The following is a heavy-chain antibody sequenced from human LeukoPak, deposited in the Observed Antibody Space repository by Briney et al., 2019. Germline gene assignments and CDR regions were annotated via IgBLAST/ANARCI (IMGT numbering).Heavy chain of an antibody. V-gene: IGHV1-8*01. D-gene: IGHD3-22*01. CDR3: ARLLYDSSGYYQYYFDY. CDR1: GYTFTSYG. J-gene: IGHJ4*02. CDR2: MNPNSGNT. Sequence: ASVKVSCKASGYTFTSYGINWVRQATGQGLEWMGWMNPNSGNTGYAQKFQGRVTMTRSTSISTAYMELSSLRSEDTAVYYCARLLYDSSGYYQYYFDYWGQGTLVTVSS.